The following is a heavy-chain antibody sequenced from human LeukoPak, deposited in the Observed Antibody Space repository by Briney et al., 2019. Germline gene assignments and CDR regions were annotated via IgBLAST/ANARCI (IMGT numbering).Heavy chain of an antibody. Sequence: GRSRRLSCAASGFTFSSYGMHWVRQAPGKGLEWVSYISRTGTIYYADSVRGRFTISRDNAKNSLYLHMSSLRDEDTALYYCARDRSDGYHFDYWGQGTLVTVCS. CDR1: GFTFSSYG. J-gene: IGHJ4*02. CDR2: ISRTGTI. V-gene: IGHV3-48*02. D-gene: IGHD2-15*01. CDR3: ARDRSDGYHFDY.